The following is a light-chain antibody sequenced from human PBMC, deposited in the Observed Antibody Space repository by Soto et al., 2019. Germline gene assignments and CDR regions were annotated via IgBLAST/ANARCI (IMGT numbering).Light chain of an antibody. V-gene: IGKV1-39*01. Sequence: DIQMTHSPSSLSASIGDRVTITCRASQTIGSFLNWSQQKPGEAPRLLVYSAFRIQSGVPSRVSGSGSWTDFTLSINSLQPEDFETYDCQQAYRFTITFGPGTRLDIK. J-gene: IGKJ5*01. CDR2: SAF. CDR1: QTIGSF. CDR3: QQAYRFTIT.